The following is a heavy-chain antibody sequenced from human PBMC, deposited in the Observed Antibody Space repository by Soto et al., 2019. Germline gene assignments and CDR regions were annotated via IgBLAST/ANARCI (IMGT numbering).Heavy chain of an antibody. J-gene: IGHJ5*01. V-gene: IGHV3-23*01. CDR1: GYNFGSYA. CDR2: IGGGGISS. CDR3: AKDPRLELRGVDS. D-gene: IGHD1-7*01. Sequence: DVPLLESGGGLVQPGGSLRLSCVASGYNFGSYAMMWVGQAPGKGLEWISTIGGGGISSYYADSVKGRFTISRDNSNNTVYLQMNSLRAEDTAVYYCAKDPRLELRGVDSWGQGTQVTVSS.